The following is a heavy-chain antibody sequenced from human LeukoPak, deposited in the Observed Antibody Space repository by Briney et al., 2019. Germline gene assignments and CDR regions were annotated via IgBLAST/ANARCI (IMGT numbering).Heavy chain of an antibody. CDR1: GFTFSSYS. J-gene: IGHJ4*02. Sequence: PGGSQRLSCAASGFTFSSYSMNWVRQAPGKGLEWVSYISSSSSTIYYEDSVKGRFTISRDNAKNSLYLQMNSLRAEDTAVYYCATQIVGALDYWGQGTLVTVSS. D-gene: IGHD1-26*01. CDR2: ISSSSSTI. CDR3: ATQIVGALDY. V-gene: IGHV3-48*01.